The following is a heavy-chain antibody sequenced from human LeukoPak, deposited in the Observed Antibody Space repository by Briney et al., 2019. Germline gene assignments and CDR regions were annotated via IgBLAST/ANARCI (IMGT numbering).Heavy chain of an antibody. J-gene: IGHJ6*02. CDR3: VRDFFHQLQYYYGFDV. CDR2: ISYDGTNK. D-gene: IGHD2-2*01. V-gene: IGHV3-30-3*01. Sequence: PGGSLRLSCAASGFTFGSHNMQWVRQAPGKGLEWVALISYDGTNKYYADSVKGRFSISRDNSKNTLYLQMNSLRAEDMAVYYCVRDFFHQLQYYYGFDVWGQGTTVTVSS. CDR1: GFTFGSHN.